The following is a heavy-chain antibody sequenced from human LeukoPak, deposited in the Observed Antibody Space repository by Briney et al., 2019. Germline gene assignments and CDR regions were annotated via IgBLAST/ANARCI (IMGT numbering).Heavy chain of an antibody. J-gene: IGHJ4*02. V-gene: IGHV3-30*02. D-gene: IGHD3-10*01. CDR3: AKSPLARGGLHYYFDY. Sequence: PGGSLRLSCAASGFTFSSYGMHWVRQAPGKGLEWVAFIRYDGSNKYYADSVKGRFTISRDNSKNTLYLQMNSLRAEDTAVYYCAKSPLARGGLHYYFDYWGQGTLVTVSS. CDR1: GFTFSSYG. CDR2: IRYDGSNK.